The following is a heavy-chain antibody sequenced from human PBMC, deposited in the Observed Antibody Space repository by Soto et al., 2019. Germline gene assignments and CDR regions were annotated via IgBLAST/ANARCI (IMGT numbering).Heavy chain of an antibody. Sequence: EVQLVESGGGFVQPGGSLRLSCAASGFIFNTYRMNWVRQAPGKGLEWISYISSSTTTIHYADSVKGRFTISRDNXKNSLYLQMNSLRAEDTAVYYCARGGPYGSGSLDYWGQGILVTVSS. CDR2: ISSSTTTI. CDR3: ARGGPYGSGSLDY. V-gene: IGHV3-48*01. D-gene: IGHD3-10*01. CDR1: GFIFNTYR. J-gene: IGHJ4*02.